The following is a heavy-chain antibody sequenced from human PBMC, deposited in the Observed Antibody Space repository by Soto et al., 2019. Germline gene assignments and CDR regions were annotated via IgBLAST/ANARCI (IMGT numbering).Heavy chain of an antibody. CDR2: ISAYNGNT. J-gene: IGHJ6*02. CDR1: GYTFTSYG. Sequence: GASVKVSCKASGYTFTSYGISWVRQAPGQGLEWMGWISAYNGNTNYARKLQGRVTMTTDTSTSTAYMELRSLRSDDTAVYYCAGSIAAAGPYYYYYGMDVWGQGTTVTSP. CDR3: AGSIAAAGPYYYYYGMDV. V-gene: IGHV1-18*01. D-gene: IGHD6-13*01.